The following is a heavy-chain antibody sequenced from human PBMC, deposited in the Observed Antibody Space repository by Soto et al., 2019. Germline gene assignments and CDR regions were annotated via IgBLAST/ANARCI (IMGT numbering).Heavy chain of an antibody. V-gene: IGHV1-18*01. J-gene: IGHJ5*02. CDR2: ISPYNGNT. Sequence: QVQLVQSEAEVKKPGASVKVSCKASGYTFTSYGISWVRQAPGQGLEWMGWISPYNGNTNYAQNLQGRVTMTTDTSTNTAYMELRRLRSDDTAVYYCARDGRGTAMGFTAPDWFDPWGQGTLVTVSS. CDR1: GYTFTSYG. D-gene: IGHD5-18*01. CDR3: ARDGRGTAMGFTAPDWFDP.